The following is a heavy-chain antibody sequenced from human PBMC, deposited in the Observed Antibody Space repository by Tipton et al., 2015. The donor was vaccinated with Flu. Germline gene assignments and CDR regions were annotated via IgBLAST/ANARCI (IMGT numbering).Heavy chain of an antibody. D-gene: IGHD3-10*01. Sequence: TLSLTCDVSGGSVSFYYWSWIRQPPGKGLEWIGPPGKGLEWLGNIYGGGGTNNKPPLKNRDTILIEASKNQFSLKLSDVTAADTAVYYCARVDGSGTYDAFDIWGQGTMVTVSS. CDR2: IYGGGGT. J-gene: IGHJ3*02. CDR3: ARVDGSGTYDAFDI. V-gene: IGHV4-59*02. CDR1: GGSVSFYY.